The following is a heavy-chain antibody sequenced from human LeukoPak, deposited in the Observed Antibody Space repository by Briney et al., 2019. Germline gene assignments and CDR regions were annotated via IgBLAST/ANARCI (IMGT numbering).Heavy chain of an antibody. J-gene: IGHJ5*02. D-gene: IGHD3-10*01. CDR3: ARSRPHYYGSGSYYLNWFDP. Sequence: EASVKVSCKASGGTFSSYAISWVRQAPGQGLEWMGGIIPIFGTANYAQKFQGRVTITADESTSTAYMELSSLRSEDTAVYYCARSRPHYYGSGSYYLNWFDPWGQGTLVTVSS. V-gene: IGHV1-69*13. CDR1: GGTFSSYA. CDR2: IIPIFGTA.